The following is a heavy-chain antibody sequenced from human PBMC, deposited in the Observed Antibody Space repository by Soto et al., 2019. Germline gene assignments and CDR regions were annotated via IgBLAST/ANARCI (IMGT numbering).Heavy chain of an antibody. CDR2: IIPIFGTA. Sequence: QVQLVQSGAEVKKPGSSVKVSCKASGGTFSSYAISWVRQAPGQGLEWMGGIIPIFGTANYAKKFQGRVTITADESTSTAYMELSSLRSEDTAVYYCARDPPAESKGEIWFDPWGQGTLVTVSS. CDR1: GGTFSSYA. J-gene: IGHJ5*02. D-gene: IGHD3-10*01. V-gene: IGHV1-69*01. CDR3: ARDPPAESKGEIWFDP.